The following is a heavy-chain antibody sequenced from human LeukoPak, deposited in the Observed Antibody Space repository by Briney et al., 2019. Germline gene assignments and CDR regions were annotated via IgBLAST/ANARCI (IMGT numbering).Heavy chain of an antibody. Sequence: PGGSLRLSCVASKFAFSSYWMTWVRQAPGEGLDWVANIKQDGSEEYYVDSVKGRLTISRDNAKKTLYLQMNSLRAEDTAVYYCARGRDSSGYPYFDYWGQGTLVTVSS. CDR1: KFAFSSYW. CDR2: IKQDGSEE. V-gene: IGHV3-7*02. J-gene: IGHJ4*02. D-gene: IGHD3-22*01. CDR3: ARGRDSSGYPYFDY.